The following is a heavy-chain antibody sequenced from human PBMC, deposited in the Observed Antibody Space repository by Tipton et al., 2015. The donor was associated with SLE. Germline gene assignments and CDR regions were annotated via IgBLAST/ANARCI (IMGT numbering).Heavy chain of an antibody. D-gene: IGHD3-22*01. CDR1: GFTFSSYN. Sequence: SLRLSCAASGFTFSSYNMNWVRQAPGKGLEWVSYISTTGNTIYYADSVKGRFTISRDNSKNTLYLQMDSVRADDAAVYYCATETYDSSAYLYFDDWGQGTLVTVSS. J-gene: IGHJ4*02. V-gene: IGHV3-48*03. CDR3: ATETYDSSAYLYFDD. CDR2: ISTTGNTI.